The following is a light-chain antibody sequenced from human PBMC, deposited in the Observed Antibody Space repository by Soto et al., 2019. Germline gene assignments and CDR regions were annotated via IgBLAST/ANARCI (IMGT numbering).Light chain of an antibody. Sequence: DIQLTQSPSTLSASVGDRVTITCRASQSISSWLAWYQQKPGKAPKLLIYKASILESGVSSRFSGSGSGTEFTLTISSLQPDDLATYYCQQYTSTPLLTFGGGTKV. CDR3: QQYTSTPLLT. V-gene: IGKV1-5*03. CDR1: QSISSW. J-gene: IGKJ4*01. CDR2: KAS.